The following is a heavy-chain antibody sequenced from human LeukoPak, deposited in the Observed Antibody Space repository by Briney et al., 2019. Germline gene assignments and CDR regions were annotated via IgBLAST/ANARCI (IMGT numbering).Heavy chain of an antibody. Sequence: ASVKVSCKASGYTFTSYGISWVGQAPGQGLEWMGWISAYNGNTNYEQKLQGRVTMTTDTSTSTAYMELRSLRSDDTAVYYCARGGIAAAVDYFDYWGQGTLVTVSS. CDR3: ARGGIAAAVDYFDY. CDR1: GYTFTSYG. D-gene: IGHD6-13*01. CDR2: ISAYNGNT. V-gene: IGHV1-18*01. J-gene: IGHJ4*02.